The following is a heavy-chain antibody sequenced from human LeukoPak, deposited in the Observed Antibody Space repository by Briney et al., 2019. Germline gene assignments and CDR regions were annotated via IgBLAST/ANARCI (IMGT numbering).Heavy chain of an antibody. Sequence: ASVKVSCKASGYTFTSYGISWVRQAPGQGLEWMGWISAYNGNTNYAQKLQGRVTMTTDTSTSTAYMELRSLRSDDTAVYYCARGPPVDMVRGVPEYFQHWGQGTLVTVSS. D-gene: IGHD3-10*01. V-gene: IGHV1-18*01. CDR3: ARGPPVDMVRGVPEYFQH. CDR1: GYTFTSYG. CDR2: ISAYNGNT. J-gene: IGHJ1*01.